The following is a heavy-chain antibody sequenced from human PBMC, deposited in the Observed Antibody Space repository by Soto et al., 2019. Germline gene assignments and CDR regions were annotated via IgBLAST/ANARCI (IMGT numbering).Heavy chain of an antibody. CDR3: AHSFSGGREGDV. J-gene: IGHJ6*02. CDR1: GFSLSTSVVG. Sequence: QITLKESGPTLVKPTQNLTLTCTFSGFSLSTSVVGVCWIRQPPGKALEWLALIYWDDDKRYSPSLNSRLTTTKDTSQNQVVLTMTNLDPVDTAPYYRAHSFSGGREGDVWGQGTTVTVSS. CDR2: IYWDDDK. D-gene: IGHD2-15*01. V-gene: IGHV2-5*02.